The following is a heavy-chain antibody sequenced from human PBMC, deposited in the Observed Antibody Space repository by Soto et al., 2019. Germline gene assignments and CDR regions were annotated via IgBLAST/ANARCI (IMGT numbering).Heavy chain of an antibody. CDR3: ARAVVLTFTRFYDMDV. J-gene: IGHJ6*02. D-gene: IGHD3-9*01. CDR2: LISMFGTT. Sequence: QVQLVQSGAEVKTPGSSVKVSCKASGGTFSSYSINWVRQAPGQGLEWMGRLISMFGTTDYAQRFLGRVTFTADESTSTAAMEVTNLTSEDTAVYYCARAVVLTFTRFYDMDVWGQGTTVTVSS. CDR1: GGTFSSYS. V-gene: IGHV1-69*18.